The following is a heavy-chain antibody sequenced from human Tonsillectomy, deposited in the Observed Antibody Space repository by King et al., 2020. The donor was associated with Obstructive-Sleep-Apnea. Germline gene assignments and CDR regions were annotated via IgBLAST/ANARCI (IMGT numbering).Heavy chain of an antibody. D-gene: IGHD4-17*01. CDR1: GGSISSGDYY. CDR2: IYYSGST. V-gene: IGHV4-30-4*01. CDR3: ARAVTTVTTTWYFDL. J-gene: IGHJ2*01. Sequence: VQLQESGPGLVKPSQTLSLTCTVSGGSISSGDYYWSWIRQPPGKGLQWIGYIYYSGSTYYNPSLKSRVTISLDTSKNQFSLKLSPVTAADTAVYYCARAVTTVTTTWYFDLWGRGTLVTVSS.